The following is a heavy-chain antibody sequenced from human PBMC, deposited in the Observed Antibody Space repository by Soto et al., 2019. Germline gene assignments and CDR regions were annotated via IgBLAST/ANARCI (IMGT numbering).Heavy chain of an antibody. CDR3: TTDRNIVVVPAAIDAFDI. D-gene: IGHD2-2*02. V-gene: IGHV3-15*01. CDR2: IKSKTDGGTT. CDR1: GFTFSNAW. Sequence: PGGSLRLSCAASGFTFSNAWMSWVRQAPGKGLGWVGRIKSKTDGGTTDYAAPVKGRFTISRDDSKNTLYLQMNSLKTEDTAVYYCTTDRNIVVVPAAIDAFDIWGQGTMVTVSS. J-gene: IGHJ3*02.